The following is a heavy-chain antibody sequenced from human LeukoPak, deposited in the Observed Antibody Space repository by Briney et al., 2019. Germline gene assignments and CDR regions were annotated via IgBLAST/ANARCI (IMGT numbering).Heavy chain of an antibody. CDR1: GFTFSSYG. CDR3: AKQRPGTPSGLDY. D-gene: IGHD3-10*01. J-gene: IGHJ4*02. CDR2: IRYDGSNE. Sequence: GGSLRLSCAASGFTFSSYGMHWVRQAPGKGLEWVAFIRYDGSNEYYADSVKGRFTISRDNSKYTLYLQMNSLRADDTAVYYCAKQRPGTPSGLDYWGQGTLDTVSS. V-gene: IGHV3-30*02.